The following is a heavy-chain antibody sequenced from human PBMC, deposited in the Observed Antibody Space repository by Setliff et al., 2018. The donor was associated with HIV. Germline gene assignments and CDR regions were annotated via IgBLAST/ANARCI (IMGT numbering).Heavy chain of an antibody. CDR2: ISGSGGST. D-gene: IGHD6-19*01. CDR3: AKDAEQFNFDY. CDR1: GFTFSSYA. V-gene: IGHV3-23*01. J-gene: IGHJ4*02. Sequence: LTLTCTASGFTFSSYAMSWVRQAPGKGLEWVSAISGSGGSTYYADSVKGRFTISRDNSKNTLYLQMNSLRAEDTAVYYCAKDAEQFNFDYWGQGTLVTVSS.